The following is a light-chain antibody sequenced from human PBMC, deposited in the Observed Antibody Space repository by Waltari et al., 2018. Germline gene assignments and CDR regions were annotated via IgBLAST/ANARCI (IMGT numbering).Light chain of an antibody. CDR1: ILSKEY. V-gene: IGLV3-25*03. J-gene: IGLJ1*01. CDR2: KDS. CDR3: QSTDASETFV. Sequence: SDELTQPPSVSVSQGQTARITCSGEILSKEYAYWYQHKPGQAPVLVIYKDSERPTGIPDRFSGSSSGTTVTLTISAVQAEDEAAYYCQSTDASETFVFGTGTTVTVL.